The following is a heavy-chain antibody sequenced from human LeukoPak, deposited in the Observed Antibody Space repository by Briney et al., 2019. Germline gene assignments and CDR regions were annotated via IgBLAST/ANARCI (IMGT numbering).Heavy chain of an antibody. Sequence: PSETLSLTCTVSGDSISSYYWSWIRQPPGKGLEWIGYIFDNRNTKYNPSLKSRVSLSLDTSKNGFSLNLSSVTAADTAVYYCARDYYGSGKGWFDPWGQGALVTVSS. D-gene: IGHD3-10*01. CDR3: ARDYYGSGKGWFDP. CDR1: GDSISSYY. CDR2: IFDNRNT. J-gene: IGHJ5*02. V-gene: IGHV4-59*01.